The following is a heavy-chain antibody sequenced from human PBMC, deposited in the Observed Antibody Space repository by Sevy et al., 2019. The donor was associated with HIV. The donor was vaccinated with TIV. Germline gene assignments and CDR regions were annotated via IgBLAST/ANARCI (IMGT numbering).Heavy chain of an antibody. CDR3: ARFPRYYDSSGYFLAAFDI. CDR1: GFTFSSYW. V-gene: IGHV3-7*01. D-gene: IGHD3-22*01. CDR2: IKQDGSEK. J-gene: IGHJ3*02. Sequence: GGSLRLSCAASGFTFSSYWMSWVRQAPGKGLEWVANIKQDGSEKYYVDSVNGRFTISIDNAKNSLYLQMNSLRAEDTAVYYCARFPRYYDSSGYFLAAFDIWGQGTMVTVSS.